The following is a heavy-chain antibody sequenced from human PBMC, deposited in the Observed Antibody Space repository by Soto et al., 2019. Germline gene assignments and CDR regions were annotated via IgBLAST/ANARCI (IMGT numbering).Heavy chain of an antibody. CDR2: ISAYNGNT. J-gene: IGHJ5*02. Sequence: ASVKLTCTDSGYSYTVHSIHWVRQAPGQGLEWMGWISAYNGNTNYAQKLQGRVTMTTDTSTSTAYMELRSLRSDDTAVYYCARDLAAYNWNYVVGGGWFDPWGQGTLVTVSS. CDR3: ARDLAAYNWNYVVGGGWFDP. V-gene: IGHV1-18*04. CDR1: GYSYTVHS. D-gene: IGHD1-7*01.